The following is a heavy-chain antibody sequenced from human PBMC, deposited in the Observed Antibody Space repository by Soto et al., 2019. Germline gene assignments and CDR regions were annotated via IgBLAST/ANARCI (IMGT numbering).Heavy chain of an antibody. D-gene: IGHD3-10*01. CDR1: GFTFSSYG. CDR3: ARPLMFTVSYYLDSPCGMDV. CDR2: IWYDGSNK. J-gene: IGHJ6*02. Sequence: GGSLRLSCAASGFTFSSYGMHWVRQAPGKGLEWVAVIWYDGSNKYYADSVKGRFTISRDNSKNTLYLQMNSLRAEDTAVYYCARPLMFTVSYYLDSPCGMDVWGQGTTVTVSS. V-gene: IGHV3-33*01.